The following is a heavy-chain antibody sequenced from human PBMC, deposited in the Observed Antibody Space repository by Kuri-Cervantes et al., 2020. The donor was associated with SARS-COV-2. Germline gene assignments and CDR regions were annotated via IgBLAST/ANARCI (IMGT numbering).Heavy chain of an antibody. V-gene: IGHV3-21*01. CDR1: GFTFSSYA. D-gene: IGHD2-21*01. Sequence: GGSLRPSCAASGFTFSSYAMHWVRQAPGKALEWVSSISGSGSYIYYADSVKGRFTISKESGENSLYLHMNSLRGDDTAVYYCARVAGEGPIYYYYMDVWGKGTTVTVSS. CDR2: ISGSGSYI. CDR3: ARVAGEGPIYYYYMDV. J-gene: IGHJ6*03.